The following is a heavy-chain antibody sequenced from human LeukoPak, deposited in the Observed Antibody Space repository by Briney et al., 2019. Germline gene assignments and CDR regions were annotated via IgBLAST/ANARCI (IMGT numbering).Heavy chain of an antibody. CDR3: ARYFNSAFDY. D-gene: IGHD1-20*01. Sequence: GASVKVSCKASGYTFTGYYMHWVRQAPGQGLEWMGWISAYNGNTNYAQKLQGRVTMTTDTSTSTAYMELRSLRSDDTAVYYCARYFNSAFDYWGQGTLVTVSS. J-gene: IGHJ4*02. V-gene: IGHV1-18*04. CDR1: GYTFTGYY. CDR2: ISAYNGNT.